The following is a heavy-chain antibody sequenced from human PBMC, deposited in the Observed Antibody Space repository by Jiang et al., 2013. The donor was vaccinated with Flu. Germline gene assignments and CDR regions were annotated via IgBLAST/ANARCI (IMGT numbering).Heavy chain of an antibody. CDR1: GYTFTSYG. J-gene: IGHJ4*02. V-gene: IGHV1-69*13. CDR3: ASLASNPRVHY. CDR2: IIPIFGTA. Sequence: SGAEVKKPGASVKVSCKASGYTFTSYGISWVRQAPGQGLEWMGGIIPIFGTANYAQKFQGRVTITADESTSTAYMELSSLRSEDTAVYYCASLASNPRVHYWGQGTLVTVSS. D-gene: IGHD6-6*01.